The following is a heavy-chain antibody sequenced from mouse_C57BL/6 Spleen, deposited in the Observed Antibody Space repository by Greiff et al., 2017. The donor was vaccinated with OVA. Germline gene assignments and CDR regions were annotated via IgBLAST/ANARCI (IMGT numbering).Heavy chain of an antibody. V-gene: IGHV1-55*01. D-gene: IGHD2-10*01. CDR1: GYTFTSYW. Sequence: QVQLQQPGAELVKPGASVKMSCKASGYTFTSYWITWVKQRPGQGLEWIGDIYPGSGSTNYNEKFKSKATLTVDTSSSTAYMQLNGQAAEDSAVDCCARSGAYSPFAYWGQGTLVTVSA. CDR3: ARSGAYSPFAY. J-gene: IGHJ3*01. CDR2: IYPGSGST.